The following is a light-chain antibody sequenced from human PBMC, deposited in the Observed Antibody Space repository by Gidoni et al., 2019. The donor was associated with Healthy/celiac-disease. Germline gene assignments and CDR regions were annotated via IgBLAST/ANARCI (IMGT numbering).Light chain of an antibody. Sequence: QSVLTPPPSVSAAPGQKVTISGSGSSSNIGNNYVSWYQQLPGTAPKLPIYDNNKRPSGIPDRFSGSTSGTSATLGITGLQTGDDADYYCGTWDSSLSALFGGGTKLTVL. CDR2: DNN. J-gene: IGLJ2*01. CDR3: GTWDSSLSAL. V-gene: IGLV1-51*01. CDR1: SSNIGNNY.